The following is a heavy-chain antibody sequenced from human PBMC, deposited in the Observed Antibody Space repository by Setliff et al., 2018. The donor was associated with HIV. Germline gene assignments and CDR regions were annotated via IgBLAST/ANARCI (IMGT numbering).Heavy chain of an antibody. Sequence: PSETLSLTCAVSGGSISSDNWWTWVRQAPGKGLAWIGEIYHSEYTNYSPSLKSRVTISMDTSRNQFSLKLTSMTADDTAVYYCAREPDYWGQGTLVTVSS. J-gene: IGHJ4*02. CDR1: GGSISSDNW. CDR2: IYHSEYT. V-gene: IGHV4-4*02. CDR3: AREPDY.